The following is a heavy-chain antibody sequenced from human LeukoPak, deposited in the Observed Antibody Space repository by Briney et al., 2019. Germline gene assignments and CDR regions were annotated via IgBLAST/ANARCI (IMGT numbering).Heavy chain of an antibody. Sequence: ASVKVFCKASGYTFTSYDINWVRQATGQGLEWMGWMNPNSGNTGYAQKFQGRVTMTRNTSISTAYMELSSLRSEDTAVYYCARGRGKKQQLVRGDYWGQGTLVTVSS. D-gene: IGHD6-13*01. V-gene: IGHV1-8*01. CDR2: MNPNSGNT. J-gene: IGHJ4*02. CDR1: GYTFTSYD. CDR3: ARGRGKKQQLVRGDY.